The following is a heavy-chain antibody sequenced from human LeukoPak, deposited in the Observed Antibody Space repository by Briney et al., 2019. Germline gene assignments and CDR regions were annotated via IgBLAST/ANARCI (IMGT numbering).Heavy chain of an antibody. CDR3: AREAGFGVVNADY. D-gene: IGHD3-3*01. CDR1: GYTFTGYY. J-gene: IGHJ4*02. CDR2: INPNSGGT. Sequence: ASVKVSCKASGYTFTGYYMHWVRQAPGQGLEWMGRINPNSGGTNYAQKFQGRVTMTRDTSISTAYMELSRLRSDDTAVYYCAREAGFGVVNADYWGQGTLVTVSS. V-gene: IGHV1-2*06.